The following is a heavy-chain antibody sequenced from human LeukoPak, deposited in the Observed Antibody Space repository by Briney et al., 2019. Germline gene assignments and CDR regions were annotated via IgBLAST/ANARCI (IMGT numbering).Heavy chain of an antibody. CDR2: INLDGSET. V-gene: IGHV3-7*01. Sequence: GGSLRLSCAASGFTMTWVRQGPGEGLEWLANINLDGSETHFVDSVKGRFTISRDNAKNPLSLQMSGLRVEDTAVYYCARGYSDWLRWGQGTQVTVSS. J-gene: IGHJ4*02. D-gene: IGHD4-11*01. CDR1: GFT. CDR3: ARGYSDWLR.